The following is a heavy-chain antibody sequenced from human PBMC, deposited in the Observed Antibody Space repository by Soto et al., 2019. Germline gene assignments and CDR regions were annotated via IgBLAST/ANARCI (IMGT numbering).Heavy chain of an antibody. J-gene: IGHJ6*03. CDR3: ARVAVVPTALLFSYYLYMDV. Sequence: SETLSLTCAVYGGSFSGYYWSWLRQPPGKGPEWIGEISDSGSTNYNPSLKSRVTISADTSKNQFSLKLNSVTAADTAVYYCARVAVVPTALLFSYYLYMDVWGKGTTVTVSS. V-gene: IGHV4-34*01. D-gene: IGHD2-2*01. CDR2: ISDSGST. CDR1: GGSFSGYY.